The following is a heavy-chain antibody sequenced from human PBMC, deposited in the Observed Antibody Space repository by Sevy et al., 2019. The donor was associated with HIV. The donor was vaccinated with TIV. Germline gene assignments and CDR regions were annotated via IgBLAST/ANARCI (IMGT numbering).Heavy chain of an antibody. J-gene: IGHJ3*01. V-gene: IGHV3-64*01. CDR1: GFTFSNYP. D-gene: IGHD7-27*01. Sequence: LLKQLGSLRLSCAASGFTFSNYPMHWVRQAPGKGLEYVSGISTNGGSTNYANSVKGRFTISRDNFKNTLYLQMGSLKPEDMAVYYCATEAHWGSPPLGAFDLWGQGTVVTVSS. CDR3: ATEAHWGSPPLGAFDL. CDR2: ISTNGGST.